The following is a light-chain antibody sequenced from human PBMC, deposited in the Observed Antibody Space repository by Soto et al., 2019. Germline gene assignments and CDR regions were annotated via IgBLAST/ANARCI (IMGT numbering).Light chain of an antibody. J-gene: IGLJ1*01. Sequence: QSVLTQPASVSGSPGQSITISCTGTSGDVGGYNYVSWYQQHPGKAPKLMIYEVSNRPSGVSNRFSGSKSGNTASLTISGLQAEDEADYYCSSYTSSSTLEVFGTGTKVTVL. CDR1: SGDVGGYNY. CDR3: SSYTSSSTLEV. CDR2: EVS. V-gene: IGLV2-14*01.